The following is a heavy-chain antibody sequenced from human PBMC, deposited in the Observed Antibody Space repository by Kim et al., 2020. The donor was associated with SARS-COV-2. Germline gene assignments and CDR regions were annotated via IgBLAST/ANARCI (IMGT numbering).Heavy chain of an antibody. Sequence: PALKSRVTISVDTSKNQFSLKLSSVTAADTAVYYCARRPSGVYFVYFDYWGQGTLVTVSS. CDR3: ARRPSGVYFVYFDY. J-gene: IGHJ4*02. V-gene: IGHV4-34*01. D-gene: IGHD3-9*01.